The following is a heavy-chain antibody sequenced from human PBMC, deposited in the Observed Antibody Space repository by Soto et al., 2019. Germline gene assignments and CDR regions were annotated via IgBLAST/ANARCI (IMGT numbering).Heavy chain of an antibody. J-gene: IGHJ4*02. CDR2: VYASGST. Sequence: SETLPLPCTVAGASSSAYYWSWIRQSAGKGLEWIGRVYASGSTNYNPSLKSRVTMSVDTSKTQFSLELTSVTAADTAVYYCARNYGDAFWSQGTLDTVSS. CDR3: ARNYGDAF. CDR1: GASSSAYY. V-gene: IGHV4-4*07. D-gene: IGHD4-17*01.